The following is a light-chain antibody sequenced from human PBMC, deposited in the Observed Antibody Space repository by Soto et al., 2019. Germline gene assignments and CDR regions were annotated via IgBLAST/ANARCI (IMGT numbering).Light chain of an antibody. Sequence: DIQMTQSPSTLSASVGDRVTITCRASQSISSWLAWYQQKPGKAPKLLIYDASSLESGVPSRFSGSGSGTEFTLTISSLQPDEFATYYCQHHCTFGQGTKVEIK. CDR2: DAS. V-gene: IGKV1-5*01. CDR3: QHHCT. J-gene: IGKJ1*01. CDR1: QSISSW.